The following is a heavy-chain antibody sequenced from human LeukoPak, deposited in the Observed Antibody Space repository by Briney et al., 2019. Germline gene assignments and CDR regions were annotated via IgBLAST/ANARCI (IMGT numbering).Heavy chain of an antibody. CDR1: GYTFTSYY. CDR3: ARDQILRFLEVDYYYYGMDV. V-gene: IGHV1-46*04. J-gene: IGHJ6*02. CDR2: INPSGGSP. Sequence: ASVKVSCKASGYTFTSYYMHWVRQAPGQGLEWMGIINPSGGSPSYAQKLQGRVTMTTDTSTSTVYMEVSSLRSEDTAVYYCARDQILRFLEVDYYYYGMDVWGQGTTVTVSS. D-gene: IGHD3-3*01.